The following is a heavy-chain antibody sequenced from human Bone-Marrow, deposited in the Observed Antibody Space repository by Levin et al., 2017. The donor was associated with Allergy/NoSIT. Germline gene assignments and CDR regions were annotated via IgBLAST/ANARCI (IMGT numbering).Heavy chain of an antibody. D-gene: IGHD6-19*01. Sequence: SLKISCAVSGFTFDDYAMHWVRQTPRKGLEWVSGISWNSGSLAYADSVKGRFTISRDNAKNSLYLQVNSLRTEDTALYYCAKAYSTGWYGGVDYWGQGTLVTVSS. J-gene: IGHJ4*02. CDR1: GFTFDDYA. V-gene: IGHV3-9*01. CDR2: ISWNSGSL. CDR3: AKAYSTGWYGGVDY.